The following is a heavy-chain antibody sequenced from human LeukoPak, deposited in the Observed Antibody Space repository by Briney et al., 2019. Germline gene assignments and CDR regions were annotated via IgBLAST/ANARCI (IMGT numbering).Heavy chain of an antibody. J-gene: IGHJ4*02. Sequence: GGSLRLSCAASGFTFSSYWMSWVRQAPGKGLEWVANIKQDGSEKYYVDSVKGRFTISRDNAKNSLYLQMNSLRAGDTAVYYCARDLRSYGDYSLGYWGQGTLVTVSS. V-gene: IGHV3-7*01. D-gene: IGHD4-17*01. CDR2: IKQDGSEK. CDR3: ARDLRSYGDYSLGY. CDR1: GFTFSSYW.